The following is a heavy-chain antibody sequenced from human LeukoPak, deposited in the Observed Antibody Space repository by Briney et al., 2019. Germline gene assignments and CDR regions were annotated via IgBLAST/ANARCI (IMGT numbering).Heavy chain of an antibody. CDR2: ISGNSGST. V-gene: IGHV3-23*01. Sequence: GGSLRLSCAASGFTFSSYAMNWVRQAPGKGLEWLSGISGNSGSTYYADSVKGRFTISRDNSKNTLYLQMNSLRAEDTAIYYCAKDVVVVPAHYFDYWGQGTLVTVPS. D-gene: IGHD2-2*01. J-gene: IGHJ4*02. CDR3: AKDVVVVPAHYFDY. CDR1: GFTFSSYA.